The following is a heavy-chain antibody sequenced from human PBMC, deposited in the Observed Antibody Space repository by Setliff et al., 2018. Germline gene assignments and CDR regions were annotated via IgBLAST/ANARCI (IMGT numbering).Heavy chain of an antibody. CDR1: GYSFTSYW. D-gene: IGHD3-22*01. J-gene: IGHJ4*02. CDR2: IYPGDSDT. CDR3: ARRRYYDSSGYYYFDY. Sequence: GESLKISCKGSGYSFTSYWIGWVRQMPGKGLEWMGIIYPGDSDTRYSPSFQGQVTISADKSISTAYLQWSSLRASDTAMYYCARRRYYDSSGYYYFDYWGQGTLVTVSS. V-gene: IGHV5-51*01.